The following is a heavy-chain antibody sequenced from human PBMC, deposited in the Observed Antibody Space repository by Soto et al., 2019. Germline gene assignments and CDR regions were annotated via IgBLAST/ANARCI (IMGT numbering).Heavy chain of an antibody. CDR2: INPNSGGT. J-gene: IGHJ6*02. CDR1: GYTFTGYY. CDR3: ARDRVLPFLADTKYYYYGMDV. Sequence: ASVKVSCKASGYTFTGYYMHWVRQAPGQGLEWMGWINPNSGGTNYAQKFQGWVTMTRDTSISTAYMELSRLRSDDTAVYYCARDRVLPFLADTKYYYYGMDVWGQGTTVTVSS. V-gene: IGHV1-2*04. D-gene: IGHD3-3*01.